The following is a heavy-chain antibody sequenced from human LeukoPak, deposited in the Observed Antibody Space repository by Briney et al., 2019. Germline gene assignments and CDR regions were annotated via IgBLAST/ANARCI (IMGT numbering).Heavy chain of an antibody. D-gene: IGHD5-18*01. Sequence: GGSLTLSCAASGFTVSSNYMSWVRQAPGKGLEWVSVIYSGGSTYYADSVKGRFTISRHNSKNTLYLQMNSLRAEDTAVYYCARDHFRLWFFYWGQGTLVTVSS. CDR1: GFTVSSNY. J-gene: IGHJ4*01. CDR2: IYSGGST. CDR3: ARDHFRLWFFY. V-gene: IGHV3-53*04.